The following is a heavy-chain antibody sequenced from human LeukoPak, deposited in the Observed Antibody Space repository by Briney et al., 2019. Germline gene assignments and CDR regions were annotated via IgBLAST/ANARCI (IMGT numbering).Heavy chain of an antibody. D-gene: IGHD6-19*01. CDR1: GFTFSSYA. CDR3: AKELAVAGTIGAFDI. V-gene: IGHV3-23*01. CDR2: ISGSGGST. J-gene: IGHJ3*02. Sequence: HAGGSLRLSCAASGFTFSSYAMSWVRQAPGKGLEWVSSISGSGGSTYYADSVKGRFTISRDNSKNTLYLQMNSLRAEDTAVYYCAKELAVAGTIGAFDIWGQGTMVTVSS.